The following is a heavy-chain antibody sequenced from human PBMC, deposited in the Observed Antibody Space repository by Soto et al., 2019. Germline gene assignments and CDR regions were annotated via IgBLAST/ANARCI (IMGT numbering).Heavy chain of an antibody. CDR1: GFTFSSYA. J-gene: IGHJ6*03. V-gene: IGHV3-64*01. D-gene: IGHD6-6*01. CDR3: ARPGWSSSSFDYYYYYMDV. Sequence: GGSLRLSCAASGFTFSSYAMHWVRQAPGKGLEYVSAISSNGGSTYYANSVKGRFTISRDNSKNTLYLQRGSLRAEDMAVYYCARPGWSSSSFDYYYYYMDVWGKGTTVTVSS. CDR2: ISSNGGST.